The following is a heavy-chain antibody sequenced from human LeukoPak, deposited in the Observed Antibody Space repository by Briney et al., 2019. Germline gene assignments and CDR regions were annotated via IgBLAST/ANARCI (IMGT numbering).Heavy chain of an antibody. CDR2: INPSGGST. Sequence: ASVKVSCKASGYTFTRYYIHWVRQAPGQGLEWMGIINPSGGSTTYAQKFQVRVTLTRDMSTSTVYMEVSSLRSEDTAVYYCARDLSHRYYHSTGYAFDYWGQGTLVTVSS. CDR3: ARDLSHRYYHSTGYAFDY. J-gene: IGHJ4*02. D-gene: IGHD3-22*01. V-gene: IGHV1-46*01. CDR1: GYTFTRYY.